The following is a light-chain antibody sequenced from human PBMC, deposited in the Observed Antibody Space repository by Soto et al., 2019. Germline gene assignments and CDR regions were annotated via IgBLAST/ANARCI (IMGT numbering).Light chain of an antibody. V-gene: IGLV2-23*01. J-gene: IGLJ1*01. Sequence: QSALTQPASVSGPPGQSITLSRSGTNSGVGSYNLVSWYQQHPGRAPKLVIYKGSERPSGVSNRFSGSKSGNTASLTISGLQAEDDADYYCCSYAGSITFYVFGTGTKVTVL. CDR2: KGS. CDR1: NSGVGSYNL. CDR3: CSYAGSITFYV.